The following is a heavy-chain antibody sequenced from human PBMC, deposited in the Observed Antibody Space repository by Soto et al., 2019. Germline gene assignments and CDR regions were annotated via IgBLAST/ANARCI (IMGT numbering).Heavy chain of an antibody. D-gene: IGHD3-9*01. CDR1: GYTFTSYG. V-gene: IGHV1-18*04. CDR3: ARDTLDYDILTGYYSYYYYYGMDV. CDR2: ISAYNGNT. J-gene: IGHJ6*02. Sequence: GASVKVSCKASGYTFTSYGISWVRQAPGQGLEWMGWISAYNGNTNYAQKLQGRVTMTTDTSTSTAYMELRSLRSDDTAVYYCARDTLDYDILTGYYSYYYYYGMDVWGQGTTVTVSS.